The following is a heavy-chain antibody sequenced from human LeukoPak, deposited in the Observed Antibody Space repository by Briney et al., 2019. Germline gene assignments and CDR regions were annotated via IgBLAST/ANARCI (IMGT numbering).Heavy chain of an antibody. V-gene: IGHV4-38-2*01. CDR3: AGLYGDYADYYYGMDV. Sequence: YSISXXXYWXXIRXPXXXXXXWIXSXYHSGSTYYSPSLKSRVTISVDTSKNQFSLKLSSVTAADTAVYYCAGLYGDYADYYYGMDVWGQGTTVTVSS. CDR1: YSISXXXY. D-gene: IGHD4-17*01. J-gene: IGHJ6*02. CDR2: XYHSGST.